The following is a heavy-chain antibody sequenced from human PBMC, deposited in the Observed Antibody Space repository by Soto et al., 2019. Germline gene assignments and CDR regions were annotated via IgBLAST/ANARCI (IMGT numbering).Heavy chain of an antibody. D-gene: IGHD2-21*02. CDR3: ARGWLEDCGGDCWYFDY. CDR1: GGSISSGDYY. J-gene: IGHJ4*02. CDR2: IYYSGST. V-gene: IGHV4-30-4*01. Sequence: QVQLQESGPGPVKPSQTLSLTCTVSGGSISSGDYYWSWIRQPPGKGLEWTGYIYYSGSTYYNPSLKSRVTISVDTSKNQFSLKLSSVTAADTAVYYCARGWLEDCGGDCWYFDYWGQGTLVTVSS.